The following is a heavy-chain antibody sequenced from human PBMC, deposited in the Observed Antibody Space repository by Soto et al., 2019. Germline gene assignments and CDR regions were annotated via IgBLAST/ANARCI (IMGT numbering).Heavy chain of an antibody. D-gene: IGHD6-13*01. CDR1: GYTFTGYY. V-gene: IGHV1-2*04. J-gene: IGHJ5*02. CDR2: INPNSGGT. Sequence: GASVKVSCKASGYTFTGYYMHWVRQAPGQGLEWMGWINPNSGGTNYAQKFKGWVTMTRDTSISTAYMELSRLRSDDTAVYYFARDERSIAAAGTPKGNWFDPWGQGTLVTVSS. CDR3: ARDERSIAAAGTPKGNWFDP.